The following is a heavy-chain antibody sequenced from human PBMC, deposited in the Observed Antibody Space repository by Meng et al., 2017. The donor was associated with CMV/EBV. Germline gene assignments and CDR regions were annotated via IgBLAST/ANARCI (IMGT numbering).Heavy chain of an antibody. CDR1: RFTFSSYA. CDR3: ARDRGY. J-gene: IGHJ4*02. Sequence: GESLKISCAASRFTFSSYAMHWVRQAPGKGLEWVAVISYDGSNKYYADSVKGRFTISRDNSKNTLYLQMNSLRAEDTAVYYCARDRGYWGQGTLVTVSS. V-gene: IGHV3-30*04. CDR2: ISYDGSNK.